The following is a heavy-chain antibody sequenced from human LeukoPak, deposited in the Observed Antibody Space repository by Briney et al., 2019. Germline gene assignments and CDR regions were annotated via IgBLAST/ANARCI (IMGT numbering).Heavy chain of an antibody. J-gene: IGHJ4*02. V-gene: IGHV5-51*01. D-gene: IGHD4-23*01. CDR2: IYPGNSRT. CDR1: EYSFTNYW. CDR3: ASFSDGKDSDFDH. Sequence: GESLKISCKGSEYSFTNYWIGWVRQMPGEGLEWMGIIYPGNSRTRYRPLFEGQVTISADKSMNTAYLQWSSLKASDTAMYYCASFSDGKDSDFDHWGQGTLVTVSS.